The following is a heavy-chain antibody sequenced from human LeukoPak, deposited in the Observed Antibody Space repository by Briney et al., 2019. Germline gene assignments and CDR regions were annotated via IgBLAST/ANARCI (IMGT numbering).Heavy chain of an antibody. CDR1: GGTFSSYA. D-gene: IGHD1-26*01. J-gene: IGHJ4*02. V-gene: IGHV1-69*04. CDR3: ARDCESGSYSSSHFDY. Sequence: GASVKVSCKASGGTFSSYAISWVRQAPGQGLEWMGRIIPILGIANYAQKFQGRVTITADKSTSTAYMELSSLRSEDTAVYYCARDCESGSYSSSHFDYWGQGTLVTVSS. CDR2: IIPILGIA.